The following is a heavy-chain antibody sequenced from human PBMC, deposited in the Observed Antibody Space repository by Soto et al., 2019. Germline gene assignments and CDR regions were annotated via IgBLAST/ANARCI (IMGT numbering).Heavy chain of an antibody. V-gene: IGHV4-34*01. CDR1: GGSFSGYY. Sequence: NLPETLSLTCAVSGGSFSGYYWSWIRQSPGKGLEWIGDINHSGGTNYNPSLKSRVTISGDTSRSQFSLRLNSVTASDTAVYFCVSQRTTVITQAYFDYWGQGTPVTVSS. CDR3: VSQRTTVITQAYFDY. CDR2: INHSGGT. J-gene: IGHJ4*02. D-gene: IGHD4-4*01.